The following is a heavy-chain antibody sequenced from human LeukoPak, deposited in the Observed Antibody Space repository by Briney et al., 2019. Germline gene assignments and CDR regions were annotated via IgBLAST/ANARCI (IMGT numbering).Heavy chain of an antibody. Sequence: GGSLRLSCTVSGFTLSSYEMSWIRQAPGKGLEWVSSIDYSGGSTYYADSVKGRFTISRDNSKNTLYLQMNSLRAEDTAVYYCAKDPMTSVTTTAYWGQGTLVTVSS. D-gene: IGHD4-17*01. V-gene: IGHV3-23*01. J-gene: IGHJ4*02. CDR3: AKDPMTSVTTTAY. CDR2: IDYSGGST. CDR1: GFTLSSYE.